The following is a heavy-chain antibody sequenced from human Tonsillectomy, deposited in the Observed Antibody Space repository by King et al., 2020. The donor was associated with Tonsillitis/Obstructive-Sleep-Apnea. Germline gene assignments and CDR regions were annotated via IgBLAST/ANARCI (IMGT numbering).Heavy chain of an antibody. J-gene: IGHJ6*02. CDR2: ISTSGSTF. V-gene: IGHV3-48*03. Sequence: VQLVESGGALVQPGGSLRLSCAGSGFTFSSYEMNWVRQAPGKGLEWISYISTSGSTFYYADSVKGRFTISRDNAKNSLYLQLSSLRAEDTAVYYCARRQRAPSDMHVWGQGTTVTVSS. CDR3: ARRQRAPSDMHV. CDR1: GFTFSSYE.